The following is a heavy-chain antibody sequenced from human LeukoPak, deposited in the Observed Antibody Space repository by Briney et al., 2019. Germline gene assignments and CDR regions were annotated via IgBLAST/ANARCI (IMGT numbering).Heavy chain of an antibody. J-gene: IGHJ5*02. CDR1: SGSMSSYY. Sequence: SETLSLTCTVSSGSMSSYYWSWIRQPPGKGLEGMGYIYYSGSTDSGSTNYNPSLKSRVTISLDTSKNQFSLKLSSVTTADTAIYFCARYEIHRNWFDPWGQGTLVTVSS. CDR3: ARYEIHRNWFDP. CDR2: IYYSGSTDSGST. D-gene: IGHD3-16*01. V-gene: IGHV4-59*01.